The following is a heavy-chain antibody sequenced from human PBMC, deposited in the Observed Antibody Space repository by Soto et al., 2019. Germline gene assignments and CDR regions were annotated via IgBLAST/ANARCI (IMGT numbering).Heavy chain of an antibody. CDR3: ARVRYYGDYRFLDFDD. D-gene: IGHD4-17*01. CDR2: INHSGST. Sequence: PSETLSLTCAVYGGSFSGYYWSWIRQPPGKGLEWIGEINHSGSTNYNPSLKSRVTISVDTSKNQFSLKLSSVTAADTAVYYCARVRYYGDYRFLDFDDWGQGTLVTVSS. V-gene: IGHV4-34*01. J-gene: IGHJ4*02. CDR1: GGSFSGYY.